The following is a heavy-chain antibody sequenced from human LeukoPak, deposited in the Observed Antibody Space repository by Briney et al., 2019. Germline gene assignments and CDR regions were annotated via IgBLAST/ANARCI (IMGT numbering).Heavy chain of an antibody. Sequence: GSLRLSCAASGFPFSSYWMSWVRQAPGKGLEWVATIKKDGSEKYYVDSVKGRFTISRDNAKTSLYLQMNSLRAEDTAVYYCARDLSGVTGYTYGRGIDYWGQGTLVTVSS. J-gene: IGHJ4*02. D-gene: IGHD5-18*01. CDR3: ARDLSGVTGYTYGRGIDY. V-gene: IGHV3-7*01. CDR1: GFPFSSYW. CDR2: IKKDGSEK.